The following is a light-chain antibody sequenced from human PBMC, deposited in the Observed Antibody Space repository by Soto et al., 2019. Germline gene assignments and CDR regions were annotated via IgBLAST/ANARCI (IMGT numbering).Light chain of an antibody. J-gene: IGKJ1*01. CDR2: DAS. CDR3: QQRGNWPVT. Sequence: EIVLTQSPATLSLSPGERATLSCRASQSVSSYFAWYQQKPGQAPRLLIYDASNRATGIPARFSGSGSGTDFTHTISSLEPDDVAVYYCQQRGNWPVTFGQGTRVDIK. CDR1: QSVSSY. V-gene: IGKV3-11*01.